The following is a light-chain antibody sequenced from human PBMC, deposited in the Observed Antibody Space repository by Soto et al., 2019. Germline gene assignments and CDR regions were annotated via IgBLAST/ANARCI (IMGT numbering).Light chain of an antibody. J-gene: IGKJ1*01. V-gene: IGKV3-20*01. CDR1: QSVSSSY. CDR2: RAS. Sequence: TVLTQSPGTLSLSPGESATLSCRASQSVSSSYLAWYQQKPGQAPRLLIYRASTMATGIPARFSGSGSGREFTLTISSLQPDDFATYYCQQYNSYPWTFSQGTKVDIK. CDR3: QQYNSYPWT.